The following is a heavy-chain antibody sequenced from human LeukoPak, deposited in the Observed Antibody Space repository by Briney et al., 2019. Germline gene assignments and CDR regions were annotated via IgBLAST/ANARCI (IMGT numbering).Heavy chain of an antibody. CDR1: GYTFTGYY. D-gene: IGHD1-26*01. CDR2: INPNSGGT. V-gene: IGHV1-2*02. CDR3: ARYSGSYHDAFDI. Sequence: RASVKVSCKASGYTFTGYYMHWVRQAPGQGLEWMGWINPNSGGTNYAQKFQGRVTMTRDTSISTAYMELSRLRSDGTAVYYCARYSGSYHDAFDIWGQGTMVTVSS. J-gene: IGHJ3*02.